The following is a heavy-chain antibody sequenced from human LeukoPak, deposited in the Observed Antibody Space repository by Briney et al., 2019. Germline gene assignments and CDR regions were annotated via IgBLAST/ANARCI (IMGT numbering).Heavy chain of an antibody. Sequence: SETLSLTCTVSGGSISSSSYYWGWIRQPPGKGLEWIGSIYYSGSTYYNPSLKSRVTISVDTSKNQFSLKLSSVTAADTAVYYCARHPDFWSGYYSFQFDYWGQGTLVTVSS. CDR3: ARHPDFWSGYYSFQFDY. D-gene: IGHD3-3*01. CDR1: GGSISSSSYY. V-gene: IGHV4-39*01. CDR2: IYYSGST. J-gene: IGHJ4*02.